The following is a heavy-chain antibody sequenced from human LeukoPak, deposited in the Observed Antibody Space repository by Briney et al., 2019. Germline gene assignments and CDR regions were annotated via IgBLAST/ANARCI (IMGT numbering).Heavy chain of an antibody. D-gene: IGHD5-18*01. CDR2: ISAYNGNT. V-gene: IGHV1-18*01. J-gene: IGHJ6*03. CDR1: GYTFTSYG. CDR3: ARDGHVDTAMDNYYYYYMGV. Sequence: GASVKVSCKASGYTFTSYGISWVRQAPGQGLEWMGWISAYNGNTNCAQKLQGRVTMTTDTSTSTAYMELRSLRSDDTAVYYCARDGHVDTAMDNYYYYYMGVWGKGTTVTVSS.